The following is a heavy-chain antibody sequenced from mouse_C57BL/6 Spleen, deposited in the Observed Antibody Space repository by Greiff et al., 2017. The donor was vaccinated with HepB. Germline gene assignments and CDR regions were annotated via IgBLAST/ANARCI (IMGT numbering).Heavy chain of an antibody. CDR3: ARVGPLAWYFDV. CDR1: GFTFSDYY. J-gene: IGHJ1*03. Sequence: EVMLVESEGGLVQPGSSMKLSCTASGFTFSDYYMAWVRQVPEKGLEWVANINYDGSSTYYLDSLKSRFIISRDNAKNILYLQMSSLKSEDTATYYCARVGPLAWYFDVWGTGTTVTVSS. CDR2: INYDGSST. V-gene: IGHV5-16*01. D-gene: IGHD6-1*01.